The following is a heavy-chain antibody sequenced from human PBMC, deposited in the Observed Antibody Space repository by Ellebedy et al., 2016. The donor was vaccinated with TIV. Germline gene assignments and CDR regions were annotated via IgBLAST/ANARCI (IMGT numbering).Heavy chain of an antibody. CDR1: GFTFSSYW. CDR3: ARERRLEDIVVVVAAKGRYWFDP. D-gene: IGHD2-15*01. CDR2: IKQGGSEK. J-gene: IGHJ5*02. V-gene: IGHV3-7*03. Sequence: GGSLRLXXAASGFTFSSYWMSWVRQAPGKGLEWVANIKQGGSEKYYVDSVKGRFTISRDDAKKSLYLQMNSLRAEDTAVYYCARERRLEDIVVVVAAKGRYWFDPWGQGTLVTVSS.